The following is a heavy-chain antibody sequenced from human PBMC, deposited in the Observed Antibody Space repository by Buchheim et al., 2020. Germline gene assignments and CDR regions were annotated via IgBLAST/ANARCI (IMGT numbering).Heavy chain of an antibody. J-gene: IGHJ4*02. D-gene: IGHD1-26*01. CDR1: GVSISTSSW. CDR3: ARAGVGSSRGNYYIDS. V-gene: IGHV4-4*02. Sequence: QVQLQESGPGLVKPSGTLSLTCAVSGVSISTSSWWSWVRQPPGKGLEWIGEILHSGTANYNPSLKSQFTILVDTSNNLFSLTLGSVTAADTALYHCARAGVGSSRGNYYIDSWGQGTL. CDR2: ILHSGTA.